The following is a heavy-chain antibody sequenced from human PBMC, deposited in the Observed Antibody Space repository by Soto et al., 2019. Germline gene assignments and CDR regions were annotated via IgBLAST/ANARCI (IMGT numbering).Heavy chain of an antibody. J-gene: IGHJ4*02. CDR2: INPNSGGT. D-gene: IGHD3-3*01. Sequence: ASVKVSCKASGYTFTGYYMHWVRQAPGQGLEWMGWINPNSGGTNYAQKFQGWVTMTRDTSISTAYMELSRPRSDDTAVYYCARGPGGTYYDFWSGYYPLNFDYWGQGTLVTVSS. V-gene: IGHV1-2*04. CDR1: GYTFTGYY. CDR3: ARGPGGTYYDFWSGYYPLNFDY.